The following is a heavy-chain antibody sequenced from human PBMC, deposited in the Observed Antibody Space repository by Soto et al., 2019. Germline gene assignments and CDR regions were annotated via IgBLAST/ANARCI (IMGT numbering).Heavy chain of an antibody. V-gene: IGHV5-10-1*01. CDR3: ARHSGPYSSSSPVGY. D-gene: IGHD6-6*01. Sequence: GESLKISCKGSGYSFTSYWITWVRQMPGKGLEWMGWIDSSDSYTSYSPSFQGHVTISANKSVSTAYLQWSTLKASDTAIYYCARHSGPYSSSSPVGYWGQGTLVTVSS. CDR1: GYSFTSYW. J-gene: IGHJ4*02. CDR2: IDSSDSYT.